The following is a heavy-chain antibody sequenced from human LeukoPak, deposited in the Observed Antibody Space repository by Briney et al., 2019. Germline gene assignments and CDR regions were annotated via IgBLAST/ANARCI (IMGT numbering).Heavy chain of an antibody. Sequence: ASVKVSCKASGYTFTSYDINWVRQATGQGLEWMGWMNPNSGNTGYAQKFQGRVTITRNTSISTAYMELSSLRSEDTAVYYCARGPDVPLSGRRWDWFDPWGQGTLVTVSS. CDR3: ARGPDVPLSGRRWDWFDP. V-gene: IGHV1-8*01. J-gene: IGHJ5*02. D-gene: IGHD3-16*02. CDR2: MNPNSGNT. CDR1: GYTFTSYD.